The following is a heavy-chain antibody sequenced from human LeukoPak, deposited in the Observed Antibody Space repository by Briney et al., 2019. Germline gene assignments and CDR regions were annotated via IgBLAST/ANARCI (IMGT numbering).Heavy chain of an antibody. CDR3: VRDKRDGTRPSSERFDY. V-gene: IGHV4-59*01. CDR1: GGSISSYY. CDR2: IYYTGAT. Sequence: PSETLSLTCTVPGGSISSYYWGGLRQPPGRGLDWTGYIYYTGATNYNPSLKSRAAISVDTSKNQFSLKLTSVTAADTAVYYCVRDKRDGTRPSSERFDYWGQGTLVTVSS. D-gene: IGHD5-24*01. J-gene: IGHJ4*02.